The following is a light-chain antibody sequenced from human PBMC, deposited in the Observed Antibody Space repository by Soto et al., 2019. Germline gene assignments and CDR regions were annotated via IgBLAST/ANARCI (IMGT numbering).Light chain of an antibody. V-gene: IGKV1-39*01. J-gene: IGKJ1*01. CDR2: SAS. Sequence: DIQMTQSPPSLSASVGDTVTITCRASQKIDSYLNWYRQKPGKAPEVLIYSASSLESGVPSRFSGSGSGTDFTLTISSLQPEDFATYFCQQSYITPWTFGQGTKVEVK. CDR1: QKIDSY. CDR3: QQSYITPWT.